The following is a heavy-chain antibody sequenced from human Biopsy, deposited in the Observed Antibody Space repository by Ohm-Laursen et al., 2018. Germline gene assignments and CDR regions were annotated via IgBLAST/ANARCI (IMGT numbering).Heavy chain of an antibody. Sequence: SLRLSCSASRFTFSTYGMHWVRQAPGKGLEWVAVISFDGSDQKYADSVRGRFTISRDNSKNTLYLQVNSLRAEDTAVYYCAKDLSVYYYYGIDVWGQGATVTVSS. V-gene: IGHV3-30*18. CDR3: AKDLSVYYYYGIDV. CDR1: RFTFSTYG. J-gene: IGHJ6*02. CDR2: ISFDGSDQ. D-gene: IGHD5/OR15-5a*01.